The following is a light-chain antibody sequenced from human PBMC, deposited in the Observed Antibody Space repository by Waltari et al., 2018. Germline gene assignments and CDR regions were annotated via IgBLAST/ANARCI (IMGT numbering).Light chain of an antibody. CDR1: QGISNW. J-gene: IGKJ1*01. V-gene: IGKV1-33*01. Sequence: DIQMTQSPSYLSASVGDRVTITCRASQGISNWLAWYQQKPGKAPKLLIYRASNLETGVPSRFSGSGSGTDFTLTISSLQPEDIATYYCQQHDNSPWTFGQGTKVEIK. CDR2: RAS. CDR3: QQHDNSPWT.